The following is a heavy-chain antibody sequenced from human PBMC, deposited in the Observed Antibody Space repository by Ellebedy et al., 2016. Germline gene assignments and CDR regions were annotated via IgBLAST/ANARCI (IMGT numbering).Heavy chain of an antibody. CDR3: ARGASAEGSSWGYYYYGMDV. D-gene: IGHD6-13*01. V-gene: IGHV1-69*13. CDR1: RGTFSSYA. J-gene: IGHJ6*02. CDR2: IIPIFGTA. Sequence: SVKVSXKASRGTFSSYAISWVRQAPGQGLEWMGGIIPIFGTANYAQKFQGRVTITADESTSTAYMELSSLRSEDTAVYYCARGASAEGSSWGYYYYGMDVWGQGTTVTVSS.